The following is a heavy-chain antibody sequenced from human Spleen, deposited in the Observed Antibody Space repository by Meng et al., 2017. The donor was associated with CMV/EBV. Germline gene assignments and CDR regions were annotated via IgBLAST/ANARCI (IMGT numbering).Heavy chain of an antibody. J-gene: IGHJ6*02. V-gene: IGHV3-21*01. CDR1: GFTFSSYS. CDR2: ISSSSSYI. Sequence: GESLRLSCAASGFTFSSYSMNWVRQAPGKGLEWVSSISSSSSYIYYADSVKGRFTISRDNAKNSLYLQMNSLRAEDTAVYYCARDSRDIVVVPAVCGMDVWGQGTTVTVSS. CDR3: ARDSRDIVVVPAVCGMDV. D-gene: IGHD2-2*01.